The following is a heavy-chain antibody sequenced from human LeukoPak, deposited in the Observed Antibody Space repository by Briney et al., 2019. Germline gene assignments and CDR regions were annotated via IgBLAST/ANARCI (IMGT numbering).Heavy chain of an antibody. CDR2: ISGDGGVT. V-gene: IGHV3-23*01. CDR1: GFTFSDAV. Sequence: PGGSLRLSCAASGFTFSDAVMSWVRQAPGKGLECVSAISGDGGVTYYAASVKGRFTISRDNAKNSLYLQMISLRAEDTAVYYCARVRANWYEDYWGQGILVTVSS. CDR3: ARVRANWYEDY. J-gene: IGHJ4*02. D-gene: IGHD6-13*01.